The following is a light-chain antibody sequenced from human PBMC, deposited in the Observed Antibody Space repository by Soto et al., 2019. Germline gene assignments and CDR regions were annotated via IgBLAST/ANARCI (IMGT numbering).Light chain of an antibody. CDR1: QTVTRSY. J-gene: IGKJ3*01. CDR2: GAS. CDR3: QQYGGSPGFT. Sequence: VLTQSPGILSLSPGERATLSCRASQTVTRSYLAWYQHKAGQAPKLLIYGASSRATGIPDRFSGSGSGTDFTLTISRLEPEDSAVYYCQQYGGSPGFTFGPGTKVDVK. V-gene: IGKV3-20*01.